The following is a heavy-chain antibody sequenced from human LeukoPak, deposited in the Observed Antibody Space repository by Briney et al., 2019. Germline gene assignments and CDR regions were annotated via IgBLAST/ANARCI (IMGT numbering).Heavy chain of an antibody. CDR2: ISDSGNT. J-gene: IGHJ3*01. V-gene: IGHV3-23*01. D-gene: IGHD4-17*01. Sequence: PGGSLRLSCAASGFTLSSYAMSWVRQAPGKGLEWVSAISDSGNTYHADSVKGRFTISRDNSKNTLYLQMNSLRAEDTAVYYCAKAFDYGDSLNDAFDFWGQGTMVTVSS. CDR1: GFTLSSYA. CDR3: AKAFDYGDSLNDAFDF.